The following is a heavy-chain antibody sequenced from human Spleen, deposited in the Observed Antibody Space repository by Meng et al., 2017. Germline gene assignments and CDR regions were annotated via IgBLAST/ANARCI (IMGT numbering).Heavy chain of an antibody. CDR3: ARAFWRPGDYTYYFDY. V-gene: IGHV4-38-2*02. J-gene: IGHJ4*02. CDR2: IYHSGST. D-gene: IGHD4-17*01. CDR1: GYSISSGYY. Sequence: GSLRLSCTVSGYSISSGYYWGWIRQPPGKGLEWIGSIYHSGSTYYNPSLKSRVTISVDTSKNQFSLKLSSVTAADTAVYYCARAFWRPGDYTYYFDYWGQGTLVTVSS.